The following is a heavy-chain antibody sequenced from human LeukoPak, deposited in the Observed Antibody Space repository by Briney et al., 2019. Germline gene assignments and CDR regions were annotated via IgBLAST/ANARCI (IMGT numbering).Heavy chain of an antibody. CDR3: ARAYFDWLVTISHYYMDV. CDR2: INHSGST. D-gene: IGHD3-9*01. Sequence: SDTLSLTCTAYGGTFSGYYWSWIRQPPGKGLEWIGEINHSGSTNYNPSLKSRVTTSVDRSKNQFCLKVSSVTAADTAVYYCARAYFDWLVTISHYYMDVWGKGTTVTVSS. CDR1: GGTFSGYY. V-gene: IGHV4-34*01. J-gene: IGHJ6*03.